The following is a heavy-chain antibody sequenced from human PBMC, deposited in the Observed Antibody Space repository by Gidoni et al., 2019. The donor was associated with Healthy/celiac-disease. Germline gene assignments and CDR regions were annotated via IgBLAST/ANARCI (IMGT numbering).Heavy chain of an antibody. Sequence: QVQLVESGGGVVQPGRSLRLSCAASGFPFSSYAMHWVRQAPGKGLEWVAGISYDGSNKYYADSVKGRFTISRDNSKNTLYLQMNSLRAEDTAVYYCFCGEAARRGGGFDYWGQGTLVTVSS. J-gene: IGHJ4*02. D-gene: IGHD6-6*01. CDR3: FCGEAARRGGGFDY. V-gene: IGHV3-30*01. CDR1: GFPFSSYA. CDR2: ISYDGSNK.